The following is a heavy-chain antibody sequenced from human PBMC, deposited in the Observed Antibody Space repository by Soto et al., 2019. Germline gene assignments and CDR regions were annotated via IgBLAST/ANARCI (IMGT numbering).Heavy chain of an antibody. J-gene: IGHJ5*02. CDR2: IYYSGRT. V-gene: IGHV4-30-4*01. CDR3: ARAMVVTQNWFDP. Sequence: QVQLQESGPGLVKPSQTLSLTCTVSGGSISSGDYYWSWIRQPPGKGLEWIGYIYYSGRTYYNPSLKSRVTISVDTSKNQFSLKLSSVTAADTAVYYCARAMVVTQNWFDPWGQGTLVTVSS. D-gene: IGHD2-21*02. CDR1: GGSISSGDYY.